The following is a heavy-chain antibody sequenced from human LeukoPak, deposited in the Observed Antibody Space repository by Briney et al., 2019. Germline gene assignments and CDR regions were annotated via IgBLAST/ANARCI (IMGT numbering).Heavy chain of an antibody. Sequence: GXXSXYAXXWVRQAPGQGLEWXXGIXPIFGTANYAQKFQGRVTITADESTSTAYMELSSLRSEDTAVYYCARGAYYYDSSGYPYYFDYWGQGTLVTVSS. V-gene: IGHV1-69*01. CDR1: GXXSXYA. D-gene: IGHD3-22*01. CDR2: IXPIFGTA. CDR3: ARGAYYYDSSGYPYYFDY. J-gene: IGHJ4*02.